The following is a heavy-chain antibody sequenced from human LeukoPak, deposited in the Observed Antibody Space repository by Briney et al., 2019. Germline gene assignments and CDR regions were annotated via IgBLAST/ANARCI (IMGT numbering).Heavy chain of an antibody. V-gene: IGHV3-21*01. CDR3: ARAAAAGTFQYDAFDI. CDR2: ISTTSGNI. CDR1: GFTFSSYS. J-gene: IGHJ3*02. D-gene: IGHD6-13*01. Sequence: PGGSLRLSCAASGFTFSSYSMNWVRQAPGKGLEWVAAISTTSGNIYYADSVKGRFTISRDNAKNTLYLQMNSLRAEDTAVYYCARAAAAGTFQYDAFDIWGQGTMVTVSS.